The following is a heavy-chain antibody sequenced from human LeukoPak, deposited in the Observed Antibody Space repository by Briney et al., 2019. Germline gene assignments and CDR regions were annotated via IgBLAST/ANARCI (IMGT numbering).Heavy chain of an antibody. D-gene: IGHD2-2*01. J-gene: IGHJ4*02. V-gene: IGHV3-23*01. Sequence: GSLRLSCAASGFTFSSYAMSWVRQAPGKGLEWVSSLSGSGYNTYYADSVKGRFTISRDNSKNTVYLQMNSLRAEDTAVYYCAKDPYGTRYFDYWGQGTLVTVSS. CDR1: GFTFSSYA. CDR3: AKDPYGTRYFDY. CDR2: LSGSGYNT.